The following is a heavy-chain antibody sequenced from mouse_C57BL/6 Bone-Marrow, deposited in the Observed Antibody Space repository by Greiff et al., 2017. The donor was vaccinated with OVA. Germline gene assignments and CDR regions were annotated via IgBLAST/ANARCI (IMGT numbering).Heavy chain of an antibody. Sequence: DVKLVESGGGLVQPGGSLKLSCAASGFTFSDYGMAWVRQAPRKGPEWVAFISNLAYSIYYADTVTGRFTISRENAKNTLYLEMSSLRSEDTAMYYCARQDYYDFAYWGQGTLVTVSA. CDR3: ARQDYYDFAY. D-gene: IGHD1-1*01. CDR1: GFTFSDYG. J-gene: IGHJ3*01. V-gene: IGHV5-15*01. CDR2: ISNLAYSI.